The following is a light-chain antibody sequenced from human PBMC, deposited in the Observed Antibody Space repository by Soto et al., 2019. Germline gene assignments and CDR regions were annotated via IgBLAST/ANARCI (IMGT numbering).Light chain of an antibody. V-gene: IGKV3-20*01. CDR3: QQYGSSGT. Sequence: EIVLTPSPATLSLSPGERATLSCRASQSVSSYLAWYQQKPGQAPRLLIYDASNRATGIPDRFSGSGSGTDFTLTISRLEPEDFAVYYCQQYGSSGTFGQGTKVDIK. J-gene: IGKJ1*01. CDR2: DAS. CDR1: QSVSSY.